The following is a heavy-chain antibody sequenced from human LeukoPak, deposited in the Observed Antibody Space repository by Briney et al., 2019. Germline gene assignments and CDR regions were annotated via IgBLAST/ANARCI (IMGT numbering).Heavy chain of an antibody. J-gene: IGHJ6*03. Sequence: ASVKVSCKASGYTFTGYYMHWVRQAPGQGREWIGWINPNSGGTNYAQKFQGRVTMTRDTSIRTAYMELSRLRSDDTAVYYCARDREGYCSSTGCYYMDVWGKGTTVTVSS. V-gene: IGHV1-2*02. CDR2: INPNSGGT. D-gene: IGHD2-2*01. CDR1: GYTFTGYY. CDR3: ARDREGYCSSTGCYYMDV.